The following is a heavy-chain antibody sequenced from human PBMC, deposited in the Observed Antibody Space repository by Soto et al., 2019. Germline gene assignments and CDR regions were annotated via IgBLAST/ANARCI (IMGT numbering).Heavy chain of an antibody. CDR3: AVFRYYEDSRYYHGVDGYGGL. CDR1: GFTFNNYG. D-gene: IGHD3-22*01. CDR2: IWYDGSHE. V-gene: IGHV3-33*01. Sequence: QVQLVESGGGVVQPGRSLRLSCAASGFTFNNYGMHWVRQAPGKGLEWVAVIWYDGSHESYADSVKGRFTISRDNPKKTLLQHMKSLKDEDTAGYYCAVFRYYEDSRYYHGVDGYGGLWGRGTRVTVPS. J-gene: IGHJ2*01.